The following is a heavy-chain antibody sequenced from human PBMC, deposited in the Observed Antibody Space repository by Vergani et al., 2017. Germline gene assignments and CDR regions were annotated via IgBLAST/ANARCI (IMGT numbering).Heavy chain of an antibody. CDR2: ISKDGTHD. D-gene: IGHD3-3*01. Sequence: QVSLVESGGGVVQPGRSLTLTCSASGFGFKNFAMHWVRQAPGKGLEWVATISKDGTHDYYEPSVGGRFAVSRDNFKNTVYLQIDRLTTDGTAVYFCAGGGTDIFGSRSDYSKLLYYWGQGILVTVSS. CDR3: AGGGTDIFGSRSDYSKLLYY. J-gene: IGHJ4*02. V-gene: IGHV3-30*03. CDR1: GFGFKNFA.